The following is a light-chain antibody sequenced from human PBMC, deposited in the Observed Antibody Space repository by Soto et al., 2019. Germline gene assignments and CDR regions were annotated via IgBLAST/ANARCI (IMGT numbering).Light chain of an antibody. CDR3: SSYTSSSTYV. J-gene: IGLJ1*01. Sequence: QSARTQPASVSGSRGQSITISCTGTSSDVGGYNYVSWYQQHPGKAPKLMIYDVSNRPSGVSNRFSGSKSGNTASLTISGLQAEDEADFYCSSYTSSSTYVFGTGTKVTVL. V-gene: IGLV2-14*01. CDR1: SSDVGGYNY. CDR2: DVS.